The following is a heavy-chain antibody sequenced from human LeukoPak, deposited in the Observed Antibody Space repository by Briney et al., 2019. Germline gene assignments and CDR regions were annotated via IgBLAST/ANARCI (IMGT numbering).Heavy chain of an antibody. CDR1: GGSFSGYY. CDR2: INHSGST. J-gene: IGHJ3*02. V-gene: IGHV4-34*01. D-gene: IGHD6-6*01. CDR3: ARGRKSIAARAPAFDI. Sequence: SETLSLTCAVYGGSFSGYYWSWIRQPPGKGLEWIGEINHSGSTNYNPSLKSRVTISVDTSKNQFSLKLSSVTAADTAVYYCARGRKSIAARAPAFDIWGQGTMVTVSS.